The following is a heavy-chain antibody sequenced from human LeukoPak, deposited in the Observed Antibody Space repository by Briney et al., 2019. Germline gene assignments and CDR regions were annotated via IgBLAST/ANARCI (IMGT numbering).Heavy chain of an antibody. Sequence: ASVKVSCKASGYTFTSYGISWVRQAPGQGLEWMGWISAYNGNTNYAQKLQGRVTMTTDTSTSTAYMELRSLRSDDTAVYYCARVTTLSAFSGSSQGDYWGQGTLVTVSS. D-gene: IGHD1-26*01. J-gene: IGHJ4*02. CDR3: ARVTTLSAFSGSSQGDY. CDR1: GYTFTSYG. V-gene: IGHV1-18*01. CDR2: ISAYNGNT.